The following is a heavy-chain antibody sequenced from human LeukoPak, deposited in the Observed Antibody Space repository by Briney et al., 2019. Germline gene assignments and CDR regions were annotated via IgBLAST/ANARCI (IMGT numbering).Heavy chain of an antibody. D-gene: IGHD2-8*01. V-gene: IGHV1-8*01. CDR3: ARGSGYCTNGVCYFWFDP. Sequence: ASVKVSCKASGYTFTSYDINWVRQATGQGLEWMGWMNPNSGNTGYAQKFQGRVSMTRNTSISTAYMELSSLRSEDTAVYYCARGSGYCTNGVCYFWFDPWGQGTLVTVSS. CDR2: MNPNSGNT. J-gene: IGHJ5*02. CDR1: GYTFTSYD.